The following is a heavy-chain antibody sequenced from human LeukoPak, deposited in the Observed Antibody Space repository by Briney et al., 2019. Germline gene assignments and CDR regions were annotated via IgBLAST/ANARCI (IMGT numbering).Heavy chain of an antibody. J-gene: IGHJ4*02. V-gene: IGHV4-59*01. CDR1: GASISKSF. CDR3: ARDRGSSPPFDY. D-gene: IGHD3-16*01. CDR2: IYYTGNT. Sequence: SETLSLTCTVSGASISKSFWRWLRQPPGKGLEWIAYIYYTGNTKYNPSLKSPVTISVDTSKNQFSLRLTPVTAEDTAVYYCARDRGSSPPFDYWGQGTLVTVSS.